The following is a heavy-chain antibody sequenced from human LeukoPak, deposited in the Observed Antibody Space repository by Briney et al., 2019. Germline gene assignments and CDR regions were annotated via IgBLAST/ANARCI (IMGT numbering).Heavy chain of an antibody. CDR1: GDSVSSNIAA. V-gene: IGHV6-1*01. J-gene: IGHJ5*02. CDR2: TYYRSKWSN. Sequence: SQTLSLTCAISGDSVSSNIAAWHWIRQSPSRGLEWLGRTYYRSKWSNDYAVSVQSRITINPVTSKNQFSLQLNSVTPEDTAVYYCARGAYNSVWSWGQGTLVTVSS. D-gene: IGHD6-19*01. CDR3: ARGAYNSVWS.